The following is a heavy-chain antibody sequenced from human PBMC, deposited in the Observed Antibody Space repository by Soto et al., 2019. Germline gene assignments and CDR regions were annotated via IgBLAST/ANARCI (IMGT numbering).Heavy chain of an antibody. CDR3: ARNLVYSSSSHPLDY. Sequence: ASVKVSCKASGYTFTSYGISWVRQAPGQGLEWMGWISAYNGNTNYAQKLQGRVTMTTDTSTSTAYMELRSLRSDDTAVYYCARNLVYSSSSHPLDYWGQGTLVTVSS. CDR2: ISAYNGNT. D-gene: IGHD6-6*01. V-gene: IGHV1-18*01. J-gene: IGHJ4*02. CDR1: GYTFTSYG.